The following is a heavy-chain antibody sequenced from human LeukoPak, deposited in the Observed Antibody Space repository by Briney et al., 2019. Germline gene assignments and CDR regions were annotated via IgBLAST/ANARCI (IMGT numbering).Heavy chain of an antibody. Sequence: PGGSLRLSCAASGFTFSSYWMSWVRQAPGKGLEWVANIKQDGSEKYYVDSVKGRFTISRDNAKNSPYLQMNSLRAEDTAVYYCARELAGHYYGSGSSFDYWGQGTLVTVSS. J-gene: IGHJ4*02. D-gene: IGHD3-10*01. CDR1: GFTFSSYW. CDR2: IKQDGSEK. V-gene: IGHV3-7*01. CDR3: ARELAGHYYGSGSSFDY.